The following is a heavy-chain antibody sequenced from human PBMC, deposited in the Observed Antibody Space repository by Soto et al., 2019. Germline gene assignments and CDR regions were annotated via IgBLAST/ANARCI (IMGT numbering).Heavy chain of an antibody. Sequence: GGYLRLSCAASGFTFGDHYMSWIHQAPGKGLEWVSYISGSGFTIYYGDSVKGRFTISRDNAKNSLYLQMNSLRAEATAVYYYARNINSAAGADSDGLDVWGLGTTVTLSS. CDR1: GFTFGDHY. D-gene: IGHD2-15*01. V-gene: IGHV3-11*01. CDR3: ARNINSAAGADSDGLDV. J-gene: IGHJ6*02. CDR2: ISGSGFTI.